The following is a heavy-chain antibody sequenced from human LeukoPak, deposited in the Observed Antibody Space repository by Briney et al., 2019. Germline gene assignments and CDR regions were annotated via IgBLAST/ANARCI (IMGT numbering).Heavy chain of an antibody. CDR2: ISSSSSYI. CDR3: ARRVRSGRYQLPKKYYMDV. J-gene: IGHJ6*03. D-gene: IGHD2-2*01. Sequence: GGSLRLSCAASGFTFSSYSMNWVRQAPGKGLEWVSSISSSSSYIYYADSVKGRFTISRDNAKNSLYLQMNSLRAADTAVYYCARRVRSGRYQLPKKYYMDVWGKGTTVTISS. CDR1: GFTFSSYS. V-gene: IGHV3-21*01.